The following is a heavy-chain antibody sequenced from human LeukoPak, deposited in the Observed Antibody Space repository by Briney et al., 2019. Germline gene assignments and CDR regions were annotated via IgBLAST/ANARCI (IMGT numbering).Heavy chain of an antibody. D-gene: IGHD6-13*01. Sequence: ASVKVSCKASGYTFTSYYMHWVRQAPGQGLEWMGIINPSGGSTSYAQKFQGRVTMTRDTSTSTVYMELSSLRSEDTAVYYCARDPVFMGSSWTQSLYYFDYWGQGTLVTVSS. J-gene: IGHJ4*02. V-gene: IGHV1-46*01. CDR2: INPSGGST. CDR1: GYTFTSYY. CDR3: ARDPVFMGSSWTQSLYYFDY.